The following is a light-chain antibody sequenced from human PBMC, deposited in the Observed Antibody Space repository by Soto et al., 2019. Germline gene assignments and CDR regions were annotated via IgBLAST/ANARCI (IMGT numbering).Light chain of an antibody. Sequence: IQMTQSPSSVSATVGDRVTFTFRASQGISSWLAWYQQKPGKAPKLLIYDASNLETGVPSRFSGSGSGTDFTFTISSLQPEDIATYYCQQYDNLPITFGQGTRLEIK. CDR1: QGISSW. CDR3: QQYDNLPIT. V-gene: IGKV1-33*01. CDR2: DAS. J-gene: IGKJ5*01.